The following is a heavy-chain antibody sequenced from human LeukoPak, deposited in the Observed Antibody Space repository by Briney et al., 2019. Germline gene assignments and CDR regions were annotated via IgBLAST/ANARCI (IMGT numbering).Heavy chain of an antibody. CDR2: INPSGGST. CDR3: ARVELPGIFDY. V-gene: IGHV1-46*01. D-gene: IGHD1-26*01. CDR1: GYTFTSYY. Sequence: ASVKVSCKASGYTFTSYYMHWVRQAPGQGLEWMGIINPSGGSTSYAQKFQGRVTMTRDTSTSTVYMELSSLRSEDTDVYYCARVELPGIFDYWGQGTLVTVSS. J-gene: IGHJ4*02.